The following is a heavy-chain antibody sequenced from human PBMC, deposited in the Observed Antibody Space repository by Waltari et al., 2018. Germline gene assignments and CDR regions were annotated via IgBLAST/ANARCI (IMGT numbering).Heavy chain of an antibody. D-gene: IGHD5-12*01. CDR1: GFTFSSYS. CDR3: AMSEGYSGYGHFDY. CDR2: ISSSSSYI. J-gene: IGHJ4*02. V-gene: IGHV3-21*01. Sequence: EVQLVESGGGLVKPGGSLRLSCAASGFTFSSYSMNWVRQAPGKGLEWVSTISSSSSYIDYADSVKGRFTISRDNAKNSLYLQMNSLRAEDTAVYYCAMSEGYSGYGHFDYWGQGTLVIVSS.